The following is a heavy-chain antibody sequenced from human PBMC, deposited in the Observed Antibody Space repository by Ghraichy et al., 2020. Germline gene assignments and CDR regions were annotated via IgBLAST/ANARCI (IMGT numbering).Heavy chain of an antibody. D-gene: IGHD3-9*01. V-gene: IGHV3-7*03. J-gene: IGHJ5*02. CDR1: GFTFRSYW. Sequence: GGSLRLSCVVSGFTFRSYWMSWVRQAPGKGLEWVANIKQDGDEKYYVDSVKGRFTISRDNAKNSLYLQMNSLRAEDTAVYYCARGAFLSSDILTGDLPWGQGTLGTVSS. CDR3: ARGAFLSSDILTGDLP. CDR2: IKQDGDEK.